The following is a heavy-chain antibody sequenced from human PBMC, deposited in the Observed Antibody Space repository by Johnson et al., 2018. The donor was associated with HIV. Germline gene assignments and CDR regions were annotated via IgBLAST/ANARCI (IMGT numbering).Heavy chain of an antibody. Sequence: VQLVESGGGVVQPGRSLRLSCAASGFTFSSYAMHWVRQAPAKGLEWVAVISYDGSDKYYAASVKGRFTISRDISKNTLYLQMNTLRADDTAVYYCARDSTAGPDKGLDYVGAFDIWGQGTMVTVSS. CDR1: GFTFSSYA. J-gene: IGHJ3*02. V-gene: IGHV3-30*04. CDR2: ISYDGSDK. D-gene: IGHD4-17*01. CDR3: ARDSTAGPDKGLDYVGAFDI.